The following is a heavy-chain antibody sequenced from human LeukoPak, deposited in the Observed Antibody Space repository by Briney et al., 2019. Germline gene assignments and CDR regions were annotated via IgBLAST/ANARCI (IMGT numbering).Heavy chain of an antibody. V-gene: IGHV1-69*06. CDR2: IIPIFGTA. D-gene: IGHD3-10*01. CDR3: ARESNSYYYGSGSFSMDY. CDR1: GGTFSSYA. Sequence: SVKVSCKASGGTFSSYAISWVRQAPGQGLEWMGGIIPIFGTANYAQKFQGRVTITADKSTSTAYMELSSLRSDDTAVYYCARESNSYYYGSGSFSMDYWGQGTLVTVSS. J-gene: IGHJ4*02.